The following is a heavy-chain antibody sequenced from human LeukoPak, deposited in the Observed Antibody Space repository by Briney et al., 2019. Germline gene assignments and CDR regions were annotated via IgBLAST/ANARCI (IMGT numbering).Heavy chain of an antibody. CDR1: GYTFTSYG. CDR3: ARAPYYDFWSGYFYYMDV. J-gene: IGHJ6*03. CDR2: ISAYNGNT. D-gene: IGHD3-3*01. Sequence: ASVKVSCKASGYTFTSYGISWVRQAPGQGLEWMGWISAYNGNTHYAQKLQGRVTMTTDTSTSTAYMELRSLRSDDTAVYYCARAPYYDFWSGYFYYMDVWGKGTTVTVSS. V-gene: IGHV1-18*01.